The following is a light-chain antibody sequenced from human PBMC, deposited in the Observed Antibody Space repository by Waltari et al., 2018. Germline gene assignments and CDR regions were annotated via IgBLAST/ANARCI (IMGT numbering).Light chain of an antibody. CDR2: DAS. CDR1: QDISNY. Sequence: DIQMTQSPSPLSAPVGDRVTITCQATQDISNYLNWYQQKPGKAPKLLIYDASNLETGVPSRFSGSGSGTDFTFTISSLQPEDIATYYCQQYENLPLTFGGGTKVEIK. J-gene: IGKJ4*01. V-gene: IGKV1-33*01. CDR3: QQYENLPLT.